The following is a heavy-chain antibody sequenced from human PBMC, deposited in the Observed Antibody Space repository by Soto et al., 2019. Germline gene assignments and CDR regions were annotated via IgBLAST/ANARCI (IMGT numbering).Heavy chain of an antibody. CDR1: GGSISSTNW. V-gene: IGHV4-4*02. D-gene: IGHD2-15*01. CDR2: VYHTGST. J-gene: IGHJ4*02. Sequence: SETLSLTCVVSGGSISSTNWWTWVRQTPGKGLEWNGEVYHTGSTKYNPSLKNRVTKSLDKSNNQITLNLKSVTAADTAVYYCATLPPRIVVVVLPIPSWGQGTLVTVSS. CDR3: ATLPPRIVVVVLPIPS.